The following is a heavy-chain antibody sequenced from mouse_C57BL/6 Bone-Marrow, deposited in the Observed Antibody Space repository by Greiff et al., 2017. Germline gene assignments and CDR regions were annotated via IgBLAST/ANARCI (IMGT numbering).Heavy chain of an antibody. V-gene: IGHV1-81*01. Sequence: QVQLQQSGAELARPGASVKLSCKASGYTFTSYGISWVKQRTGQGLEWIGEIYPRSGNTYYNEKFKGKATLTVDKSSSTAYMELRSLTSDDSAVYFCARPLRSYAMDYWGQGTSVTVSS. CDR3: ARPLRSYAMDY. CDR1: GYTFTSYG. D-gene: IGHD1-1*01. J-gene: IGHJ4*01. CDR2: IYPRSGNT.